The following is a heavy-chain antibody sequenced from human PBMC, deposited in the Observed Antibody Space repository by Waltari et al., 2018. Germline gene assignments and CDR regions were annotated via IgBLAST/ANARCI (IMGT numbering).Heavy chain of an antibody. CDR3: AREDYGDYADY. J-gene: IGHJ4*02. V-gene: IGHV3-33*01. CDR1: GFTFSSYG. CDR2: IWYDGSNK. D-gene: IGHD4-17*01. Sequence: QVQLVESGGGVVQPGRSLRLSCAASGFTFSSYGMHWVRQAPGKGLEGVAVIWYDGSNKYYADSVKGRFTISRDNSKNTLYLQMNSLGAEDTAVYYCAREDYGDYADYWGQGTLVTVSS.